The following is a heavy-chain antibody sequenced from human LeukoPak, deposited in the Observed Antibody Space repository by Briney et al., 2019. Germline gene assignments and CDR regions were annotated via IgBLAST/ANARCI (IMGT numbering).Heavy chain of an antibody. Sequence: SETLSLTCTVPGDSISSSTYYWGWIRQPPGKGLEWIGSIYYSGSTYYNPSLKSRVTISVDTSKNQFSLKLSSVTAADTAVYYCARSLASYSSGWYYFDYWGQGTLVTVSS. CDR3: ARSLASYSSGWYYFDY. V-gene: IGHV4-39*01. CDR1: GDSISSSTYY. CDR2: IYYSGST. D-gene: IGHD6-19*01. J-gene: IGHJ4*02.